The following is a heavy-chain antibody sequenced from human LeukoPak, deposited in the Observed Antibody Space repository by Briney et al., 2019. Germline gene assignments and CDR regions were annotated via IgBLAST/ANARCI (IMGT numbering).Heavy chain of an antibody. Sequence: GGSLRLSCAASGFTFSSYAMHWVRQAPGKGLEWVAVISYDGSNKYYADSVKGRFTISRDNSKNTLYLQMNSLRAEDTAVYYCARGQRGDYYDSSGYYYYGMDVWGQGTTVTVSS. CDR2: ISYDGSNK. CDR3: ARGQRGDYYDSSGYYYYGMDV. J-gene: IGHJ6*02. CDR1: GFTFSSYA. V-gene: IGHV3-30-3*01. D-gene: IGHD3-22*01.